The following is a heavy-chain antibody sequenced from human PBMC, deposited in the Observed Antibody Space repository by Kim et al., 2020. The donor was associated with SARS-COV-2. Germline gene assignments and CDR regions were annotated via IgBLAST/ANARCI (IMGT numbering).Heavy chain of an antibody. J-gene: IGHJ4*02. CDR3: ARYLAPGYGDRSIPGGY. V-gene: IGHV1-2*02. Sequence: ASVKVSCKASGYTFTGYYMHWVRQAPGQGLEWMGWINPNSGGTNYAQKFQGRVTMTRDTSISTAYMELSRLRSDDTAVYYCARYLAPGYGDRSIPGGYWGQGTLVTVSS. CDR1: GYTFTGYY. D-gene: IGHD4-17*01. CDR2: INPNSGGT.